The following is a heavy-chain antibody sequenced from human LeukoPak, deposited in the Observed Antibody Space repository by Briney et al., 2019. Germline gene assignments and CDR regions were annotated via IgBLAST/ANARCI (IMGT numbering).Heavy chain of an antibody. CDR1: SGSISGYY. CDR2: IYTDGHT. J-gene: IGHJ4*02. CDR3: AREFDF. Sequence: SETLSLTCTVSSGSISGYYWIWLRQPAGKGLEWIGHIYTDGHTNDNPSLKSRVTMSVDTSENQFSLRLSSVTAADTAVYYCAREFDFWGQGTLVTVSS. V-gene: IGHV4-4*07.